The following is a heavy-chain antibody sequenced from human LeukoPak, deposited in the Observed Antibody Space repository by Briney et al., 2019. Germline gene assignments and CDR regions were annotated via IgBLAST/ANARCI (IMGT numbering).Heavy chain of an antibody. CDR2: IPYDGSQH. D-gene: IGHD2-2*01. J-gene: IGHJ4*02. Sequence: GGSLRLSCAASDFPLIGHTMHWVRQAPGKGLEWGAGIPYDGSQHSYADSVKGRFSISRDNSKSALYLQLSSLRPEDTAVYYCTREGRFKAQHLFDYWGQGTMVTVSS. CDR1: DFPLIGHT. CDR3: TREGRFKAQHLFDY. V-gene: IGHV3-30*04.